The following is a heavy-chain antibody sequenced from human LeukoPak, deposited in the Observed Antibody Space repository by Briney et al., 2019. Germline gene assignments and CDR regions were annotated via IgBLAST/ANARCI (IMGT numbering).Heavy chain of an antibody. CDR1: GFTFDDYG. CDR3: ARDLDYGADY. V-gene: IGHV3-20*01. D-gene: IGHD3-16*01. J-gene: IGHJ4*02. Sequence: PGGSLRLSCAVSGFTFDDYGMRWVRHAPGKGLEWVSGINWNGGSTGYVDSVKGRFTISRDNAKNSLHLQMNSLRGEDTALYHCARDLDYGADYWGQGTLVTVSS. CDR2: INWNGGST.